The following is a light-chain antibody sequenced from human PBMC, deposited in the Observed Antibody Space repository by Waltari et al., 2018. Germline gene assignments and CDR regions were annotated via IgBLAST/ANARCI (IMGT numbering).Light chain of an antibody. CDR3: QQYYSIPQT. CDR1: QSVVYNSNNKNY. CDR2: WAS. V-gene: IGKV4-1*01. Sequence: DIVMTQSPDTLAMSLGERATINCKSSQSVVYNSNNKNYLAWYQQKPGQPPKLLIYWASTRESGVPDRFSGSGSGTDFTLTIISLQAEDGAVYYCQQYYSIPQTFGGGTKVKI. J-gene: IGKJ4*01.